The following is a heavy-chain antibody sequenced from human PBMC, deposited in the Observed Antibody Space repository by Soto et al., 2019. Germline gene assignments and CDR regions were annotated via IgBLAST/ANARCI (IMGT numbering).Heavy chain of an antibody. CDR3: AHSRGYVGFDY. CDR1: GFSLTTYGVG. J-gene: IGHJ4*02. Sequence: QITLKETGPTLVNPTQTLTLTCTFSGFSLTTYGVGVGWIRQPPGKALEWLAFIYWDDDKRYSRSLKSRLTITKDTSKNQVALRMTNMDPVDTATYYCAHSRGYVGFDYWGQGILVTVSS. CDR2: IYWDDDK. D-gene: IGHD5-12*01. V-gene: IGHV2-5*02.